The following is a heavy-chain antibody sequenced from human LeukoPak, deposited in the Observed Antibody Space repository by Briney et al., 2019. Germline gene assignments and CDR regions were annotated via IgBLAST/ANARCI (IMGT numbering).Heavy chain of an antibody. CDR2: ISTAGGDA. V-gene: IGHV1-18*01. D-gene: IGHD2-8*02. CDR3: ARDFCTGAGWYHALGS. Sequence: GASVKVSCKASGYTFTSYGISWVRQAPGRGLEWMAWISTAGGDAIYTHQLHDRLTVTRDTSTSTVYMELRSLISDDTALYYCARDFCTGAGWYHALGSWGQGALVTVSS. CDR1: GYTFTSYG. J-gene: IGHJ5*02.